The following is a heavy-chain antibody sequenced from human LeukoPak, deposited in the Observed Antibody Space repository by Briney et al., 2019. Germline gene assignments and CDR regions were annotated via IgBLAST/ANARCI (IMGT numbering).Heavy chain of an antibody. V-gene: IGHV4-59*08. CDR1: GGSISSYY. CDR2: IYYSGST. CDR3: ARVVQNSGTIDY. D-gene: IGHD3-10*01. Sequence: SETLSLTCTVSGGSISSYYWSWIRQPPGKGLEWIGAIYYSGSTNYKPSPKRRVTLSVDTSKNQFSLKLSSVTAADSALYYCARVVQNSGTIDYWGQGTLVTVSS. J-gene: IGHJ4*02.